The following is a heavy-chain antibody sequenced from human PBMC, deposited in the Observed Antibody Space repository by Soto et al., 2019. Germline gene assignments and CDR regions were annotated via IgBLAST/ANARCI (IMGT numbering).Heavy chain of an antibody. D-gene: IGHD2-2*02. Sequence: PGGSLRLSCAASGFSFSDSYMSWVRQAPGKGLEWVAYISGSSGYTGYADSVKGRFTISRDNSKNTLYLQMNSLSVEDTAVYYCAREVFEVVPTPIRAYSHGMDVWGQGTTVTVSS. CDR1: GFSFSDSY. V-gene: IGHV3-11*06. CDR3: AREVFEVVPTPIRAYSHGMDV. CDR2: ISGSSGYT. J-gene: IGHJ6*02.